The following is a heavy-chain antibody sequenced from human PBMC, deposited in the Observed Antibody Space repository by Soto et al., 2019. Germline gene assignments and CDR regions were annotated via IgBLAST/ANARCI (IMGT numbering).Heavy chain of an antibody. J-gene: IGHJ4*02. V-gene: IGHV4-59*08. CDR3: ARQEQWGDYSTIFDY. CDR1: GGSISSYY. D-gene: IGHD4-17*01. Sequence: QVQLQESGPGLVKPSETLSLTCTVSGGSISSYYWSWIRQPPGKGLEWIGYIYYSGSTNYNPSLKSRVTISVDTSKNQFSLKLSSVTAADTVVYYCARQEQWGDYSTIFDYWGQGTLVTVSS. CDR2: IYYSGST.